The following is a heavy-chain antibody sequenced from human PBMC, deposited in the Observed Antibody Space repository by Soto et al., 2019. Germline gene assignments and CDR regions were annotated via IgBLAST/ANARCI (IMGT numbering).Heavy chain of an antibody. J-gene: IGHJ4*02. CDR3: ARFVVYYFDY. CDR2: IYYSGSA. Sequence: QVQLQESGPGLVKPSQTLSLTCTVSGGSISSGGYYWSWIRQPPGKGLEWIGYIYYSGSAYYNPSLKRRVTISGDTSKNQFPLQLRSVTAADTAVYYCARFVVYYFDYWGQGTLVTVSS. CDR1: GGSISSGGYY. V-gene: IGHV4-31*03. D-gene: IGHD2-21*01.